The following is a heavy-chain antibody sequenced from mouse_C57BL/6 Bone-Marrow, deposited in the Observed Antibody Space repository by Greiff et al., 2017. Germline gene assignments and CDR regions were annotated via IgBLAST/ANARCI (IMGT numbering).Heavy chain of an antibody. CDR2: IYPSDGST. CDR3: ARSLITTVAPFAY. V-gene: IGHV1-78*01. J-gene: IGHJ3*01. CDR1: GYTFTDYP. D-gene: IGHD1-1*01. Sequence: QVQLKQSDAELVKPGASVKISCKASGYTFTDYPIHWMKQRPEQGLEWIGYIYPSDGSTKYNEKFKGKATLTADKSSSTAYLQLSSLTSEDSAVYFCARSLITTVAPFAYWGQGTLVTVSA.